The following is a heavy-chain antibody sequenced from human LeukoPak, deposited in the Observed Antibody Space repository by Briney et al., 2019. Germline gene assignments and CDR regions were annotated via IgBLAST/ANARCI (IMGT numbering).Heavy chain of an antibody. Sequence: GGSLTLSCTASGFTFNSYEMTWVRQAPGKGLEWVSYISSRGSTIHYAHSVKGRFTISRDNAENSLYLQMNSLRAEDTAVYYCARRSDLDYWGKGTVDPVSS. CDR1: GFTFNSYE. CDR2: ISSRGSTI. CDR3: ARRSDLDY. V-gene: IGHV3-48*03. J-gene: IGHJ4*02.